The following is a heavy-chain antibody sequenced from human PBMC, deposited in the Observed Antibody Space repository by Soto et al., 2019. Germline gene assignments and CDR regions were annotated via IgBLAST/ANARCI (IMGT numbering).Heavy chain of an antibody. D-gene: IGHD6-13*01. CDR1: GFTFSSYS. CDR3: ARDSSSWYCSSANWFDP. V-gene: IGHV3-48*02. CDR2: ISSSSSTI. Sequence: GGSLRLSCAASGFTFSSYSMNWVRQAPGKGLEWVSYISSSSSTIYYADSVKGRFTISRDNAKNSLYLQMNSLRDEDTAVYYCARDSSSWYCSSANWFDPWGQGTLVTVSS. J-gene: IGHJ5*02.